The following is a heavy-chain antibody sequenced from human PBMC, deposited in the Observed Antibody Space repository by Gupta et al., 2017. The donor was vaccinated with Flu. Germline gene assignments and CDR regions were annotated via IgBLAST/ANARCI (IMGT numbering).Heavy chain of an antibody. CDR1: GFTFSSYW. Sequence: EVQLVQSGGGLVQPGGSLRLSCAASGFTFSSYWMSWVRQAPGKGLEWVANIKQEGSEKDYVDSVKGRLTISRDNAKNALYLQMNSLRAEDTAVYYCARPASNSVAPTEYFQHWGQGTLVTVSS. J-gene: IGHJ1*01. D-gene: IGHD4-4*01. V-gene: IGHV3-7*01. CDR2: IKQEGSEK. CDR3: ARPASNSVAPTEYFQH.